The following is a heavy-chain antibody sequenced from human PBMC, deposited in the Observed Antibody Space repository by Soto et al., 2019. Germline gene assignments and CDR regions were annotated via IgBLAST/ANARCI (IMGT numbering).Heavy chain of an antibody. CDR2: IWYDGGNK. J-gene: IGHJ5*01. CDR1: GFTFSSSG. D-gene: IGHD1-26*01. V-gene: IGHV3-33*01. Sequence: QVQLVEYGGGVVQPGKSLRLSCAASGFTFSSSGMNWVRQAPGKGLEWVAVIWYDGGNKYYADSVKGRFTISRAQSNNTVYLQMNGLRVEDTAVYYGASDALVGATKGRSYCFDSGGQVTLVTVAS. CDR3: ASDALVGATKGRSYCFDS.